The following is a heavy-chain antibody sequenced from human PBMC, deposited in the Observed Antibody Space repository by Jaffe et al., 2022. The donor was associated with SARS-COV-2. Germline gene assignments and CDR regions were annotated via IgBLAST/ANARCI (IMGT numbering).Heavy chain of an antibody. CDR1: GFTFDDYA. CDR2: ISGDGGST. D-gene: IGHD3-22*01. V-gene: IGHV3-43*02. J-gene: IGHJ6*02. Sequence: EVQLVESGGGVVQPGGSLRLSCAASGFTFDDYAMHWVRQAPGKGLEWVSLISGDGGSTYYADSVKGRFTISRDNSKNSLYLQMNSLRTEDTALYYCAKDIRASSGYYYYGMDVWGQGTTVTVSS. CDR3: AKDIRASSGYYYYGMDV.